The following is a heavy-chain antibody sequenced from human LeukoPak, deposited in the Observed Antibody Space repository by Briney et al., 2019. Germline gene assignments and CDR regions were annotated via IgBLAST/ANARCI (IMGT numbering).Heavy chain of an antibody. Sequence: SETLTLTCAVYGGSFSSYYWSWIRQSPGKGLEWIAEINHRGDTNYNPSVKSRVTISVDTSKNQFSLKVTSLTAADTAVYYCARGPTISETGYFDYWGQGTLVTVSS. V-gene: IGHV4-34*01. CDR3: ARGPTISETGYFDY. CDR2: INHRGDT. CDR1: GGSFSSYY. D-gene: IGHD1-1*01. J-gene: IGHJ4*03.